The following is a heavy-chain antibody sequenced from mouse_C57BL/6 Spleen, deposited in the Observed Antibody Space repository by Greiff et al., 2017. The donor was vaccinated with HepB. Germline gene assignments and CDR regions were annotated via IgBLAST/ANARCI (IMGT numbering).Heavy chain of an antibody. CDR2: IDPSDSET. CDR1: GYTFTSYW. Sequence: VQLQQPGAELVRPGSSVKLSCKASGYTFTSYWMHWVKQRPIQGLEWIGNIDPSDSETHYNQKFKDKATLTVDKSSSTAYMQLSSLTSEDSAVYYCARVGDYGSSPWFAYWGQGTLVTVSA. V-gene: IGHV1-52*01. D-gene: IGHD1-1*01. CDR3: ARVGDYGSSPWFAY. J-gene: IGHJ3*01.